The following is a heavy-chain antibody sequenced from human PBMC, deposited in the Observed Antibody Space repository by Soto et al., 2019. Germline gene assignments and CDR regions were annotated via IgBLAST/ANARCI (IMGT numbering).Heavy chain of an antibody. CDR2: MFWDDDK. J-gene: IGHJ4*02. CDR1: GFSLSTSGVG. CDR3: AHSGRHCSGNNCYRYFDS. Sequence: QITLMASGPTLVKPTQTLTLTCTCSGFSLSTSGVGVGWIRQPQGPALECLAVMFWDDDKRYSPSLQSRLTSTNDTSRNQVVLTMANMDPVDTATYYCAHSGRHCSGNNCYRYFDSWGQGTLVTVSS. V-gene: IGHV2-5*02. D-gene: IGHD2-2*01.